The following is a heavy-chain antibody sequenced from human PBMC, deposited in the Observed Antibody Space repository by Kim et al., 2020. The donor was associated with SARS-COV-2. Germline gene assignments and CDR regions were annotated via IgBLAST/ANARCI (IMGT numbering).Heavy chain of an antibody. J-gene: IGHJ4*02. V-gene: IGHV5-10-1*01. CDR3: ARRGDGATDYFDY. Sequence: GESLKISCKGSGYSFTTYLITWVRQMPGKGLEWMGRIDPTDSYTNYSPSLQGHVTISADKSISTAYLQWSSLKASDTAMYYCARRGDGATDYFDYWGQGTLVTVSS. CDR2: IDPTDSYT. D-gene: IGHD3-10*01. CDR1: GYSFTTYL.